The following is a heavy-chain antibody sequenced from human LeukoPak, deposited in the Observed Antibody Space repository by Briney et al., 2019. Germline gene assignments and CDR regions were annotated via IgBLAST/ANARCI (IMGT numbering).Heavy chain of an antibody. CDR2: IYSGGST. J-gene: IGHJ4*02. CDR1: GFTVSSNY. V-gene: IGHV3-53*01. CDR3: ARLLWFGEFSDY. D-gene: IGHD3-10*01. Sequence: GGSLRLSCAASGFTVSSNYMSWVRQAPGKGLEWVSVIYSGGSTYYADSVKGRFTISRDNSKNTLYLQMNSLRAEDTAVYYCARLLWFGEFSDYWGQGTLVTVSS.